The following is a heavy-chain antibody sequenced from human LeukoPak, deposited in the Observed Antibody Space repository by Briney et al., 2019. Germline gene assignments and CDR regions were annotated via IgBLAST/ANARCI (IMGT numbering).Heavy chain of an antibody. Sequence: TSVKVSCKASGYTFTSYGLSWVRQTPGQGLEWMGWISAYNGNTNYAQKLQGRVTMTTDTSTSTAYMELRSLRSDDTAVYYCARASAPDYYDSSGYYSTYFDYWGQGTLVTVSS. CDR2: ISAYNGNT. D-gene: IGHD3-22*01. V-gene: IGHV1-18*01. CDR3: ARASAPDYYDSSGYYSTYFDY. CDR1: GYTFTSYG. J-gene: IGHJ4*02.